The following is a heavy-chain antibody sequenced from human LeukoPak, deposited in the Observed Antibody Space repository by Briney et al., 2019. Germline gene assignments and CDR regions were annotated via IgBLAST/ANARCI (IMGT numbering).Heavy chain of an antibody. CDR2: ISYDGSNK. V-gene: IGHV3-30-3*01. CDR1: GFTFSSYA. D-gene: IGHD6-6*01. J-gene: IGHJ6*02. Sequence: QPGRSLRLSCAASGFTFSSYAMHWVRQAPGKGLEWVAVISYDGSNKYYADSVKGRFTISRDNSKKTLYLQMNSLRAEDTAVYYCAREIAFIAAHPVGLDVWGQGTTVTVSS. CDR3: AREIAFIAAHPVGLDV.